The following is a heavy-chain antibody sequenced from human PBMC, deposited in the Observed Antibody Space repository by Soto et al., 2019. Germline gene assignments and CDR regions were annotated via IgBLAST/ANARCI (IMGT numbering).Heavy chain of an antibody. J-gene: IGHJ6*03. Sequence: ASVKVSCKASGYTFTSYGISWVRQAPGQGLEWMGWISAYNGNTNYAQKLQGRVTMTTDTSTSTAYMELRSLRSDDTAVYYCARVDTAMGNYYYSYMDVWGKGTTVTVSS. CDR3: ARVDTAMGNYYYSYMDV. D-gene: IGHD5-18*01. CDR1: GYTFTSYG. CDR2: ISAYNGNT. V-gene: IGHV1-18*01.